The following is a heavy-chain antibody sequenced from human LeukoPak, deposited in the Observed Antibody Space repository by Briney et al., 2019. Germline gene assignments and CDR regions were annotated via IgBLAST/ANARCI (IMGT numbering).Heavy chain of an antibody. V-gene: IGHV3-30-3*01. Sequence: LPGGSLRLSCAASGFTFSSYAMHWVRQAPGKGLEWVAVISYDGSNKYYADSVEGRFTISRDNSKNTLYLQMNSLRAEDTAVYYCVRARDSWGIAAAGPFDYWGQGTLVTVSS. CDR2: ISYDGSNK. D-gene: IGHD6-13*01. CDR3: VRARDSWGIAAAGPFDY. J-gene: IGHJ4*02. CDR1: GFTFSSYA.